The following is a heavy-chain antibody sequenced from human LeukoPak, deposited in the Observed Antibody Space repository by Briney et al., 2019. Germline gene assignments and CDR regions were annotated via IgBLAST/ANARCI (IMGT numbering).Heavy chain of an antibody. V-gene: IGHV4-31*03. Sequence: SETLSLTCTVSGGSISSGGYYWSWVRQHPGKGLEWFGFIDNSGGTYYNPSLKSRTIISVDTSKNQFSLNLSSVTAADTAMYYCARIKVGSTLDDWGQGTLVTVSS. J-gene: IGHJ4*02. CDR2: IDNSGGT. CDR1: GGSISSGGYY. D-gene: IGHD1-26*01. CDR3: ARIKVGSTLDD.